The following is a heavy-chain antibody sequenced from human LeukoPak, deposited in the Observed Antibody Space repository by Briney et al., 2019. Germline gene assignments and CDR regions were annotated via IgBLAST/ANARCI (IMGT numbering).Heavy chain of an antibody. Sequence: SETLSLTCTVSGGSISSSSYYWGWIRQPPGKGLEWIGSIYYSGSTYYNPSLKSRVTISVDTSKNQFSLKLSSVTAADTAVYYCARAVWFGELRHAFDIWGQGTMVTVSS. CDR1: GGSISSSSYY. J-gene: IGHJ3*02. D-gene: IGHD3-10*01. CDR3: ARAVWFGELRHAFDI. V-gene: IGHV4-39*01. CDR2: IYYSGST.